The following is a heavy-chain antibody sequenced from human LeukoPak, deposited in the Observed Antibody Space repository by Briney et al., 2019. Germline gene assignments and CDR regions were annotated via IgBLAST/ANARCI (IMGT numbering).Heavy chain of an antibody. D-gene: IGHD3-22*01. V-gene: IGHV4-34*01. CDR2: INHSGST. CDR1: GGSFSGYY. Sequence: SETLSLTCAVYGGSFSGYYWSWIRQPPGKGLEWIGEINHSGSTNYNPSLKSRVTISVDTSKNQLSLKLSSVTAADTAVYYCARGSPVRRITMIVVVMTHRGAFDIWGQGTMVTVSS. J-gene: IGHJ3*02. CDR3: ARGSPVRRITMIVVVMTHRGAFDI.